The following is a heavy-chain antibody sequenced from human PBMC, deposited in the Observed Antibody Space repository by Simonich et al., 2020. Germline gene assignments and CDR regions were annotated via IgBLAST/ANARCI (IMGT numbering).Heavy chain of an antibody. V-gene: IGHV3-30*04. Sequence: QVQLVESGVGVVQPGRSLRLSCAASGFTFSSYALHWVRQVPGKGLRWGAVISYDGINKYYTDSGKGLFTISRDNSKTTLYLQMNSMRAEDTAVYYCAREGLLLDAFDIWGQGTMVTVSS. CDR1: GFTFSSYA. CDR3: AREGLLLDAFDI. J-gene: IGHJ3*02. CDR2: ISYDGINK. D-gene: IGHD2-15*01.